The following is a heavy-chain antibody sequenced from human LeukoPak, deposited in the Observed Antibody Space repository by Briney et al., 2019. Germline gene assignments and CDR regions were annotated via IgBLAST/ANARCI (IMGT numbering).Heavy chain of an antibody. D-gene: IGHD3-3*01. V-gene: IGHV1-69*05. CDR1: GGTFSSYA. Sequence: ASVKVSCKASGGTFSSYAISWVRQAPGQGLEWMGRIIPIFGTANYAQKFQGRVTITTDESTSTAYMELSSLRSEDTALYYCARDYDFWSGYYFDYWGQGTLVTVSS. CDR3: ARDYDFWSGYYFDY. J-gene: IGHJ4*02. CDR2: IIPIFGTA.